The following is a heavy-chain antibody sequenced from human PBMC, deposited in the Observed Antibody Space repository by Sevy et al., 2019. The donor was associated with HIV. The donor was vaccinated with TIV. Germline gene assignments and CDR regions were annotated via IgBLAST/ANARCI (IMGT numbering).Heavy chain of an antibody. Sequence: GGSLRLSCAASGFTFSSYGMHWVRQAPGKGLEWVAVISYDGSNKYYADSVKGRFTISRDNSKNTLYLQMNSLRAEDTAVYYCAKSKAVGTHYYYYYGMDVWGQGPTVTVSS. CDR1: GFTFSSYG. J-gene: IGHJ6*02. D-gene: IGHD2-2*01. CDR2: ISYDGSNK. CDR3: AKSKAVGTHYYYYYGMDV. V-gene: IGHV3-30*18.